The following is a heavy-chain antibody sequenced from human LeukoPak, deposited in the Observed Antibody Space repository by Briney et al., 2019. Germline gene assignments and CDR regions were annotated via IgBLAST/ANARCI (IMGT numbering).Heavy chain of an antibody. J-gene: IGHJ4*02. CDR3: AREYGDLDY. D-gene: IGHD2-21*01. Sequence: SETLSLTCTVSGGSISRYYWSWIRQPPGKGLEWIGYIYYSGSTNYNPSLKSRVTMSTDTSKNQFSLKLRSVTAADTAVYYCAREYGDLDYWGQGTLVTVSS. CDR1: GGSISRYY. CDR2: IYYSGST. V-gene: IGHV4-59*12.